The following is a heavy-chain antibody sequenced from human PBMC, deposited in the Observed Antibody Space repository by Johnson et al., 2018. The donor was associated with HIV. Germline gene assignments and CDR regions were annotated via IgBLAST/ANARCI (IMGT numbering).Heavy chain of an antibody. D-gene: IGHD1-14*01. CDR3: VKPKNPDAFDI. V-gene: IGHV3-33*06. Sequence: QVQLVESGGGVVQPGRSLRLSCAASGFTFSSFGMHWVRQTPGKGLEWVATVWYDGSHEYYADSVKGRFTISRDNSKNTVSLKMNSLAAEDTAVYYCVKPKNPDAFDIWGQVTKVTVSS. J-gene: IGHJ3*02. CDR1: GFTFSSFG. CDR2: VWYDGSHE.